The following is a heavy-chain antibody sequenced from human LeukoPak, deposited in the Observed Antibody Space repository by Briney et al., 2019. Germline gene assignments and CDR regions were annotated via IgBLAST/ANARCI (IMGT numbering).Heavy chain of an antibody. V-gene: IGHV4-61*02. J-gene: IGHJ3*02. CDR1: GGSISSGSYY. D-gene: IGHD3-16*01. Sequence: SQTLSLTCTVSGGSISSGSYYWSWIRQPAGKGLEWIGRIYTSGSTNYNPSLKSRVTISVDTSKNQFSLKLSSVTAADTSVYYCARDLGGLLAFDIWGQGTMVTVSS. CDR2: IYTSGST. CDR3: ARDLGGLLAFDI.